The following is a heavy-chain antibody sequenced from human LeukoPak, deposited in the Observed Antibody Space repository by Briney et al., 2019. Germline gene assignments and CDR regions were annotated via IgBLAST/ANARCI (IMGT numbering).Heavy chain of an antibody. CDR1: GYTFTGYY. D-gene: IGHD3-3*01. CDR2: INPNSGGT. CDR3: ARDYKTIFGVVIMYYYYGMDV. J-gene: IGHJ6*02. V-gene: IGHV1-2*02. Sequence: ASVKVSCKASGYTFTGYYMHWVRQAPGQGLEWMGWINPNSGGTNYGQKFQGRVTMTRDTSISTAYMELSRLRSDDTAVYYCARDYKTIFGVVIMYYYYGMDVWGQGTTVTVSS.